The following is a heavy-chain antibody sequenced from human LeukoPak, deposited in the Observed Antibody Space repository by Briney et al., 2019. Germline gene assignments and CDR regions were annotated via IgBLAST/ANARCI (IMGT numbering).Heavy chain of an antibody. CDR3: ARLSGDGYNYFDY. J-gene: IGHJ4*02. Sequence: GESLKISCKGSGYSFTSYWIAWVRQMPGKGLEWMGIIYPGDSDIRYSPSFQGQVTISADKSISTAYLRWSSLKAPDTATYYCARLSGDGYNYFDYWGQGTLVTVSS. CDR1: GYSFTSYW. D-gene: IGHD5-24*01. CDR2: IYPGDSDI. V-gene: IGHV5-51*01.